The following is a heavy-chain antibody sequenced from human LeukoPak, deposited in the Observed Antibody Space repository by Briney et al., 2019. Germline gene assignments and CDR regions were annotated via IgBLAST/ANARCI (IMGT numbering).Heavy chain of an antibody. CDR2: IYYSGGT. CDR1: GGSISSYY. V-gene: IGHV4-59*08. Sequence: SETLSLTCTVSGGSISSYYWSWIRQPPGKGLEWIGYIYYSGGTNYNPSLKSRVTISVDTSKNQFSLKLSSVTAADTAVYYCARHYLERAAPHGFDYWGQGTLVTVSS. D-gene: IGHD1-1*01. CDR3: ARHYLERAAPHGFDY. J-gene: IGHJ4*02.